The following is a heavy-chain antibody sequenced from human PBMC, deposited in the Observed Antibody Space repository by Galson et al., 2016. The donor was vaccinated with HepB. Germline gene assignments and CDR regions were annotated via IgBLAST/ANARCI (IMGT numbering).Heavy chain of an antibody. CDR2: ISYDGTYQ. V-gene: IGHV3-30*10. CDR3: ARGEVGYCTSASCYWFYFEY. J-gene: IGHJ4*02. Sequence: YLRLSCAASGFGFSSFAMHWVRQAPGKGLEWVAVISYDGTYQFYTDSVQGRFTISRDNSKNTVYLQMDSLKPEDMAAYYCARGEVGYCTSASCYWFYFEYWGQGTLVTVSS. D-gene: IGHD2-2*01. CDR1: GFGFSSFA.